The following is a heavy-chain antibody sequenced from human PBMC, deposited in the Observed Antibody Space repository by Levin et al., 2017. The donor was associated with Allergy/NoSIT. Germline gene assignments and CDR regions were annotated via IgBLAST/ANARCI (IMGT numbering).Heavy chain of an antibody. J-gene: IGHJ4*02. V-gene: IGHV2-5*02. CDR3: AHRRGGYSWNGGYFDY. D-gene: IGHD1-1*01. CDR1: GFSLSTSGVG. Sequence: SGPTLVKPTQTLTLTCTFSGFSLSTSGVGVGWIRQPPGEALECLALIYWDNDKRYSPCLRSRLTITKDTSKNQVVLTMTNMDPVDTATYFCAHRRGGYSWNGGYFDYWGQGILVSVSS. CDR2: IYWDNDK.